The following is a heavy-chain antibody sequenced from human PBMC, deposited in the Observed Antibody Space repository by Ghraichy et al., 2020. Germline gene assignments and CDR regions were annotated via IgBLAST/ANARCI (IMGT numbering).Heavy chain of an antibody. D-gene: IGHD1-1*01. CDR3: ARGENLNWEPDAFDL. J-gene: IGHJ3*01. CDR1: GTSINSYY. V-gene: IGHV4-59*01. Sequence: SETLSLTCTVSGTSINSYYWNWIRQPPGKGLEWIGYIYYNGNTEYNPSLKSRVTMSIDTSKKHFSLRLSSVTAADTAVYYCARGENLNWEPDAFDLWGQGTMVTVSS. CDR2: IYYNGNT.